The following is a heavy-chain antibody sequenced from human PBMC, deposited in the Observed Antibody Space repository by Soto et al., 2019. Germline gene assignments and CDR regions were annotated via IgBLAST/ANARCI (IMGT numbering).Heavy chain of an antibody. J-gene: IGHJ5*02. V-gene: IGHV4-31*03. CDR2: IYYSGST. D-gene: IGHD6-13*01. CDR3: ARAPKPSSPKGNWFDP. CDR1: GGSISSGGYY. Sequence: QVQLQESGPGLVKPSQTLSLTCTVSGGSISSGGYYWSWIRQHPGKGLEWIGYIYYSGSTYYNPSLKSRVTISXXTXKXXFSLKLSSVTAADTAVYYCARAPKPSSPKGNWFDPWGQGTLVTVSS.